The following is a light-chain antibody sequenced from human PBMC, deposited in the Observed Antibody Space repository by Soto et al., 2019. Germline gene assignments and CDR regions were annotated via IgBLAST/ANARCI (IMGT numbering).Light chain of an antibody. Sequence: DIQMTQSPSTLPASVGDRVTITCRASQSITNRLAWYQQKPGKAPKVLIYDASNLESGVPSRFRGSVSGTEFILTINRLQPDDFATYDCQHYGGMWAVGQGTKVYIK. CDR2: DAS. J-gene: IGKJ1*01. V-gene: IGKV1-5*01. CDR3: QHYGGMWA. CDR1: QSITNR.